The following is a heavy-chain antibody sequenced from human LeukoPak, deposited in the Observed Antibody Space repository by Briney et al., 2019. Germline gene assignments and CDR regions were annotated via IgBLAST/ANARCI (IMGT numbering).Heavy chain of an antibody. J-gene: IGHJ4*02. D-gene: IGHD2-21*02. CDR2: SSYSGST. CDR3: ARGPPYIVVVTAIGFFDY. Sequence: SETLSLTCSVSGGSVSSGSYYWSWIRQPPGKGLEWIGYSSYSGSTSYNPSLKSRVTISVDTSKNQFSLKLSSVTAADTAVYYCARGPPYIVVVTAIGFFDYWGQGTLVTVSS. V-gene: IGHV4-61*01. CDR1: GGSVSSGSYY.